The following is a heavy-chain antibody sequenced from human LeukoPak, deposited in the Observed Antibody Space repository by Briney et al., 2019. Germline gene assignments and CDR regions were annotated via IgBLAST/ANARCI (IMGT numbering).Heavy chain of an antibody. Sequence: ASVKVSCKASGYSFTSYAISWVRQAPGQGLEWMGWISAYNGNTKYAQKLQGRVTMTTDTSTNTVYMELRSLRSDDTAVYYCARQGYGATYQGAADYWGQGTLVTVSS. D-gene: IGHD4-17*01. CDR3: ARQGYGATYQGAADY. CDR1: GYSFTSYA. V-gene: IGHV1-18*01. J-gene: IGHJ4*02. CDR2: ISAYNGNT.